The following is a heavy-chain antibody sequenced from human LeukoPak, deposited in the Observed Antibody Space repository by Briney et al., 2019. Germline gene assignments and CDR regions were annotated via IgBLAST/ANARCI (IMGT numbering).Heavy chain of an antibody. CDR2: INPDSGGR. CDR1: GYTFSDHF. V-gene: IGHV1-2*02. J-gene: IGHJ4*02. Sequence: GASVKVSCKSSGYTFSDHFIHWARQAPGQGLEWMGWINPDSGGRSYAQRFQDRVTMTSDTSINTVYMRLGSLTSDDTAIYYCGRDSSFSSWGQGTLVTVSS. D-gene: IGHD3-3*01. CDR3: GRDSSFSS.